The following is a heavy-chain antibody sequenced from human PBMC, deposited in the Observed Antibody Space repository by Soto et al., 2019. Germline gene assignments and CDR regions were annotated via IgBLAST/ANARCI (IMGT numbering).Heavy chain of an antibody. Sequence: EVQLLESGGGLVQPGGSLRLSCAASGFTFSSYAMSWVRQAPGKGLVWVSDISGDGGSTYYADSVKGRFTISRDNSKNTLYLQMNSLRPDVTAVYYCAKDREGMRSRCAFEVRGQGTIVNLSS. CDR2: ISGDGGST. J-gene: IGHJ3*01. CDR3: AKDREGMRSRCAFEV. CDR1: GFTFSSYA. D-gene: IGHD1-26*01. V-gene: IGHV3-23*01.